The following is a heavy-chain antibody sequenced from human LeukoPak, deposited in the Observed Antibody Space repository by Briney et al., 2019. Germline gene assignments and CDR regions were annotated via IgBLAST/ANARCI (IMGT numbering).Heavy chain of an antibody. D-gene: IGHD4-23*01. CDR2: IYYSGST. Sequence: PSETLSLTCTVSGGSISSSSYYWGWIRQPPGKGLEWIGSIYYSGSTYYNPSLKSRVTISVDTSKNQFSLKLSSVTAADTAVYYCASEDYGGNSGAFDIWGQGTMVTVSS. J-gene: IGHJ3*02. CDR3: ASEDYGGNSGAFDI. CDR1: GGSISSSSYY. V-gene: IGHV4-39*07.